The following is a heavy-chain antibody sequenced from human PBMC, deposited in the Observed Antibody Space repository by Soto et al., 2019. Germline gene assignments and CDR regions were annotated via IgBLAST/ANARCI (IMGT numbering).Heavy chain of an antibody. Sequence: ASAKVSCKASGYTVTNYPIHWVRQAPGQRLEWMGWINTGNVNTKYSQKFQGRVTITRDTSASTAYMELSSLRSEDTAVYYCAREESHDFWSGYFSLLYWGQGTLVTVSS. CDR2: INTGNVNT. CDR1: GYTVTNYP. D-gene: IGHD3-3*01. V-gene: IGHV1-3*04. CDR3: AREESHDFWSGYFSLLY. J-gene: IGHJ4*02.